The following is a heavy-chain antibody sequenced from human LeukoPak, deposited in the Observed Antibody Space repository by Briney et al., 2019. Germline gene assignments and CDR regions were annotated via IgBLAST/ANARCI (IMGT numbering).Heavy chain of an antibody. CDR1: GGSLSGYF. CDR3: ARGRENYYGGSGYAFGRYFDY. Sequence: SETLSLTCVVSGGSLSGYFWNWIRQPPGKGLEYIGEVNHGGATIFNPSLQSRVTISIDTSSNQFYLRLSSVTAADTAVYNCARGRENYYGGSGYAFGRYFDYWAQGTMVTVSS. V-gene: IGHV4-34*01. CDR2: VNHGGAT. D-gene: IGHD3-22*01. J-gene: IGHJ4*02.